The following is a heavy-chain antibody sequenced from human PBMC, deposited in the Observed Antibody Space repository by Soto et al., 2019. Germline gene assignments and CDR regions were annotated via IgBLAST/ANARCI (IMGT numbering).Heavy chain of an antibody. Sequence: QVQLVQSGAEVKKPGSSVNVSCKASGGTFSNLAINWVRQAPGQGLEWMGGITPILGAANYAQKFQGRVSMSPDESTRTVYMDMISLRSDDTAMYYCETDGQITLFVVASATYAMDVWGQGTTVTVSS. J-gene: IGHJ6*02. CDR3: ETDGQITLFVVASATYAMDV. CDR1: GGTFSNLA. V-gene: IGHV1-69*05. D-gene: IGHD3-3*01. CDR2: ITPILGAA.